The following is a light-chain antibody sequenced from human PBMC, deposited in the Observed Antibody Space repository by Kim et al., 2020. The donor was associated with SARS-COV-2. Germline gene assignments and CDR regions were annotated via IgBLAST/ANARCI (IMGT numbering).Light chain of an antibody. V-gene: IGKV1-17*01. J-gene: IGKJ5*01. CDR3: LQHSTYPIT. CDR2: GAS. Sequence: ALVGDRVTITCRASHDIRNDLGRYQQNPGRAPKRLIYGASSLQSGVPSMFSGSGSGTEFSLTISSVQPEDFATYFCLQHSTYPITFGQGTRLEIK. CDR1: HDIRND.